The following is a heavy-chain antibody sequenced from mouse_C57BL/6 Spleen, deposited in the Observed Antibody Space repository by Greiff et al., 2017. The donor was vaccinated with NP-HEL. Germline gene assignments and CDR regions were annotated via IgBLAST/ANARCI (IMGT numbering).Heavy chain of an antibody. J-gene: IGHJ3*01. Sequence: EVKLVESGGGLVKPGGSLKLSCAASGFTFSSYAMSWVRQTPEKRLEWVATISDGGSYTYYPDNVKGRFTISRDNAKNNLYLQMSHLKSEDTAMYYCARDLTGYDYDREFAYWGQGTLVTVSA. CDR2: ISDGGSYT. D-gene: IGHD2-4*01. V-gene: IGHV5-4*01. CDR3: ARDLTGYDYDREFAY. CDR1: GFTFSSYA.